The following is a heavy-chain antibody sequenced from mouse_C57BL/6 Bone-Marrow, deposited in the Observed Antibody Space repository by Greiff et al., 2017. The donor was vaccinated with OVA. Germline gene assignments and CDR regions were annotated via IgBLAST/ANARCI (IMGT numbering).Heavy chain of an antibody. V-gene: IGHV1-18*01. CDR3: ARPYYGSSYGYFDV. D-gene: IGHD1-1*01. CDR1: GYTFTDYN. Sequence: VQLQQSGPELVKPGASVKIPCKASGYTFTDYNMDWVKQSHGKSLEWIGDINPNNGGTIYNQKFKGKATLTVDKSSSTAYMELRSLTSEDTAVYYGARPYYGSSYGYFDVWGTGTTVTVSS. CDR2: INPNNGGT. J-gene: IGHJ1*03.